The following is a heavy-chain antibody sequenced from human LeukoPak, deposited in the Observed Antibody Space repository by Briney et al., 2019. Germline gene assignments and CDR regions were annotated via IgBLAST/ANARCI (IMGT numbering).Heavy chain of an antibody. Sequence: GGSPRLSCAASGFTFSSYAMSWVRQAPGKGLEWVSAISGSGGSTYYADSVKGRFTISRDNSKNTLYLQMNSLRAEDTAVYYCAKGLAYYGSWSYYQSYYYYGKDVWGQGTTVTVSS. J-gene: IGHJ6*02. CDR2: ISGSGGST. V-gene: IGHV3-23*01. CDR1: GFTFSSYA. D-gene: IGHD3-10*01. CDR3: AKGLAYYGSWSYYQSYYYYGKDV.